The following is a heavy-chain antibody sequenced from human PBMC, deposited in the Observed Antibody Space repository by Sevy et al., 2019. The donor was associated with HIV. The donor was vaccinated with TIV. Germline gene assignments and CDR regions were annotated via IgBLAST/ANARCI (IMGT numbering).Heavy chain of an antibody. CDR2: ISGGGDGT. Sequence: GGSLRLSCAASGFTFNIYAMSWVRQAPGKGLEWLSAISGGGDGTYYADSVKGRFTISGDNSRNTLYLQRNSLRAEDTAVYYCAKRPYYYYNSDGHLVSSTDEADYWGQGTLVTVSP. J-gene: IGHJ4*02. CDR3: AKRPYYYYNSDGHLVSSTDEADY. V-gene: IGHV3-23*01. D-gene: IGHD3-22*01. CDR1: GFTFNIYA.